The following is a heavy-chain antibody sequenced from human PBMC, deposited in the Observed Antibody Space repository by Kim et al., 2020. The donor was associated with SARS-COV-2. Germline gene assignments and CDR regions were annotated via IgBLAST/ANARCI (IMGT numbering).Heavy chain of an antibody. D-gene: IGHD3-16*01. J-gene: IGHJ3*01. CDR2: IWFDGGNK. CDR1: GFTFSTYG. CDR3: AEAGYRDPGDDAFDV. Sequence: GGSLRLSCAASGFTFSTYGMHWVRQAPGKGLEWVAIIWFDGGNKYYADSVKGRFTISRDNSRNIVYLQMNSLRAEDTAVYYCAEAGYRDPGDDAFDVWGQGTMVTVTS. V-gene: IGHV3-33*06.